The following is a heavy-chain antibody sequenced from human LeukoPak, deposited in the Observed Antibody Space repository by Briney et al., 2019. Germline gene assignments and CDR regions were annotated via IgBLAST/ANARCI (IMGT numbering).Heavy chain of an antibody. V-gene: IGHV3-23*01. CDR3: ASWADSSIAAHSRPLLDY. Sequence: PGGSLRLSCAASGFTFSSYAMSWVRQAPGKGLEWVSAISGSGGSTYYADSVKGRFTISRDNSKNTLYLQMNSLRAEDTAVYYCASWADSSIAAHSRPLLDYWGQGTLVTVSS. CDR1: GFTFSSYA. J-gene: IGHJ4*02. D-gene: IGHD6-6*01. CDR2: ISGSGGST.